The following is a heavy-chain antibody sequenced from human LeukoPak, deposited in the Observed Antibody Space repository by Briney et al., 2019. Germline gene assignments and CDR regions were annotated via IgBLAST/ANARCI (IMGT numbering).Heavy chain of an antibody. J-gene: IGHJ4*02. CDR1: GFTSSNYW. V-gene: IGHV3-7*01. Sequence: GGSLSLSCAASGFTSSNYWMSWVRQAPGKGLEWVANIKDDGSESYYVDSVKGRFTISRDNAKNSLYLQMTSLRDEDTAVYYCARTIRGYWGQGTLVSVSS. CDR2: IKDDGSES. CDR3: ARTIRGY. D-gene: IGHD4/OR15-4a*01.